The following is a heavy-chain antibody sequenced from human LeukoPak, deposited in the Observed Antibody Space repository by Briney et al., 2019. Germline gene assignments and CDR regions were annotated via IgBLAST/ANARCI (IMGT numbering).Heavy chain of an antibody. CDR3: FGNHYGMDV. CDR2: IIPILGKP. D-gene: IGHD1-14*01. V-gene: IGHV1-69*02. CDR1: GGTFSSYT. J-gene: IGHJ6*02. Sequence: GSSVKVSCKASGGTFSSYTITWVRQAPGQGLEWMGRIIPILGKPNYVQKFQGRVTITADKSTSTAYMELSSLRSEDTAVYYCFGNHYGMDVWGQGTTVTVSS.